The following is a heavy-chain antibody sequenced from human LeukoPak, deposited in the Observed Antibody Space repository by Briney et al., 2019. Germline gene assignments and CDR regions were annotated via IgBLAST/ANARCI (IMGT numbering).Heavy chain of an antibody. D-gene: IGHD4-17*01. CDR1: GGSICSGGYY. J-gene: IGHJ4*02. V-gene: IGHV4-30-4*01. CDR2: IYYSGST. CDR3: ARVTTVTTSFHFDY. Sequence: PSETLPLTCTVSGGSICSGGYYWSWIRQPPGEGLEWIGYIYYSGSTYYHPSLKSRVTISLDTSKNQFSLKLSSVTAADTAVYYCARVTTVTTSFHFDYWGQGTLVTVSS.